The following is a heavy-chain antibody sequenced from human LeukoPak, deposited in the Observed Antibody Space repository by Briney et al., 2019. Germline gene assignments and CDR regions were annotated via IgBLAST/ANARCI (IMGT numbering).Heavy chain of an antibody. V-gene: IGHV1-24*01. Sequence: ASVKVSCKVSGYTLTELSMHWVRQAPGKGLEWMGGFDPEDGETIYAQKFQGRVTMTEDTSTDTAYVELSSLRSEDTAVYYCAFPTWTRAGYYFDYWGQGTLVTVSS. D-gene: IGHD2-2*01. CDR3: AFPTWTRAGYYFDY. J-gene: IGHJ4*02. CDR1: GYTLTELS. CDR2: FDPEDGET.